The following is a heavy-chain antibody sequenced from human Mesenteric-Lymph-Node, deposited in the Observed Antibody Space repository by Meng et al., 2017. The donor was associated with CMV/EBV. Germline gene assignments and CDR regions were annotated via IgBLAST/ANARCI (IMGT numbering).Heavy chain of an antibody. D-gene: IGHD3-10*01. Sequence: SETLSLTCSVSGGSISTYYWSWIRRPPGKGLEWIGYIYYSGSTNYNPSLKSRVTISVDTSKNQFSLKLSSVTAADTAVYYCVRDPSPLGWFDPWGQGILVTVSS. CDR3: VRDPSPLGWFDP. J-gene: IGHJ5*02. CDR1: GGSISTYY. CDR2: IYYSGST. V-gene: IGHV4-59*01.